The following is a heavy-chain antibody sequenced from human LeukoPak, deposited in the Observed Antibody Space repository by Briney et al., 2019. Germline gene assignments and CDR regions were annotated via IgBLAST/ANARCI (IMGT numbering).Heavy chain of an antibody. CDR1: GGSFSGYY. D-gene: IGHD2-8*01. J-gene: IGHJ6*02. CDR2: INHSGST. V-gene: IGHV4-34*01. Sequence: PSETLSLTCAVYGGSFSGYYWSWIRQPPGKGLEWIGEINHSGSTNYNPSLKSRVTISVDTSKNQFSLKLSSVTAADTAVYYCARVRHRMATYYYYGMDVWGQGTTVTVSS. CDR3: ARVRHRMATYYYYGMDV.